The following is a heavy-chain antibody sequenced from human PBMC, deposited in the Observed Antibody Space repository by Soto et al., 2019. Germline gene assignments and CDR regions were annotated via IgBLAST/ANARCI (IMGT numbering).Heavy chain of an antibody. CDR1: GFTFSSYG. CDR2: ISYDGSNK. CDR3: AKGIEDYDFWSGYPAEYYGMDV. Sequence: PGGSLRLSCAASGFTFSSYGMHWVRQAPGKGLEWVAVISYDGSNKYYADSVKGRFTISRDNSKNTLYLQMNSLRAEDTAVYYCAKGIEDYDFWSGYPAEYYGMDVWGQGTTVTVSS. J-gene: IGHJ6*02. V-gene: IGHV3-30*18. D-gene: IGHD3-3*01.